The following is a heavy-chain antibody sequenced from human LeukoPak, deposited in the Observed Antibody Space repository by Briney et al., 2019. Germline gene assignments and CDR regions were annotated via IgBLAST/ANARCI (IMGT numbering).Heavy chain of an antibody. Sequence: SETLSLTCTVCGASIGSDFWSWIRQPAGKGLEWIGRIYTSGTTSYNPSLKSGVTMSLDTSKNQFSLRLSSVTAADTAVYYCAREGGSGRSFDYWGQGTLVTVSS. D-gene: IGHD3-10*01. CDR1: GASIGSDF. J-gene: IGHJ4*02. CDR2: IYTSGTT. V-gene: IGHV4-4*07. CDR3: AREGGSGRSFDY.